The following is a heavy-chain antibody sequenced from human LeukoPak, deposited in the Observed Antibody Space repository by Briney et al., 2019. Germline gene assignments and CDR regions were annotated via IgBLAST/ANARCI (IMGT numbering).Heavy chain of an antibody. V-gene: IGHV3-23*01. D-gene: IGHD2-15*01. J-gene: IGHJ5*02. CDR3: AKVSDMAGGFDP. CDR1: GFTFSSYA. Sequence: GGSLRLSCEASGFTFSSYALSWVRQAPGKGLEWVSAISGSGGSTYYADSVKGRFTISRDNSKNTLYLQMNSLRAEDTAVYYCAKVSDMAGGFDPWGQGTLVTVSS. CDR2: ISGSGGST.